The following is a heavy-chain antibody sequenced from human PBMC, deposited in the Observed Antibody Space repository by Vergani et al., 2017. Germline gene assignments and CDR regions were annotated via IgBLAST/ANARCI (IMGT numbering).Heavy chain of an antibody. CDR3: ARDLGDYGGNSSY. Sequence: EVQLVESGGGLVKPGGSLRLSCAASGFTFSSYSMNWVRQAPGKGLEWVSSISSSSYIYYADSVKGRFTISRDNAKNSLYLQMNSLRAEDTAVYYCARDLGDYGGNSSYWGQGTLVTVSS. J-gene: IGHJ4*02. CDR1: GFTFSSYS. V-gene: IGHV3-21*01. D-gene: IGHD4-23*01. CDR2: ISSSSYI.